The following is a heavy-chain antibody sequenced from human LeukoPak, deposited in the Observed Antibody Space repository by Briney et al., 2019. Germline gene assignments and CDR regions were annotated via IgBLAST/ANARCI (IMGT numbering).Heavy chain of an antibody. CDR1: GGSIRSYY. J-gene: IGHJ5*02. V-gene: IGHV4-59*01. Sequence: SETLSLTCTVFGGSIRSYYWSWIRQPPGKGLEWIGYIFYSGSTNYNPSLRSRVTISVDTSKNQFSLKLSSVTAEDTAVYYCARKVPNDSSGYYYRGQFDPWGQGTLVTVSS. D-gene: IGHD3-22*01. CDR2: IFYSGST. CDR3: ARKVPNDSSGYYYRGQFDP.